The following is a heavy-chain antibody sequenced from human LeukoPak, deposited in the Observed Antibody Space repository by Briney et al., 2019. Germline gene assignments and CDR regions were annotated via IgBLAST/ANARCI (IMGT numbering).Heavy chain of an antibody. Sequence: GGSLRLSCAASEFTSSSYNMNWVRQAPGKGLEWVSSISRSSIYIYYADSVKGRFTISRDNAENSLYLQMNSLRAEDTAVYYCARDSGDGSGSYYPYGMDVWGQGTTVTVSS. CDR3: ARDSGDGSGSYYPYGMDV. V-gene: IGHV3-21*01. CDR1: EFTSSSYN. CDR2: ISRSSIYI. J-gene: IGHJ6*02. D-gene: IGHD3-10*01.